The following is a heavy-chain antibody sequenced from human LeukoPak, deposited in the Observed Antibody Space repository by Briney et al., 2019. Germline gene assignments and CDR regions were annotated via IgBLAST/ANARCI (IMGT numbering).Heavy chain of an antibody. D-gene: IGHD1-26*01. CDR2: ISSSSYI. CDR3: ARDKNSGSLLGRQGKHFDY. Sequence: GGSLRLSCAASGFTFSSYSMNWVRQAPGKGLEWVSAISSSSYIYYADSVKGRFTISRDNAKNSLYLQMNSLRAEDTAVYYCARDKNSGSLLGRQGKHFDYWGQGTLVTVSS. CDR1: GFTFSSYS. J-gene: IGHJ4*02. V-gene: IGHV3-21*01.